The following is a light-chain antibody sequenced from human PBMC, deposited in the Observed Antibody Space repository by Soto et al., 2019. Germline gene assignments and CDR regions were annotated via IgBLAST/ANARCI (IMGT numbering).Light chain of an antibody. CDR3: SSYTSSSIDYV. CDR2: EVS. Sequence: QSALTQPASVSGSPGQSITISCTGTSSDVGGYNYVSWYQQHPGKAPKLIIYEVSNRPSGVSNRFSGSKSGNTASLTISGLHAEDEADYYCSSYTSSSIDYVFGTGTKLTVL. V-gene: IGLV2-14*01. J-gene: IGLJ1*01. CDR1: SSDVGGYNY.